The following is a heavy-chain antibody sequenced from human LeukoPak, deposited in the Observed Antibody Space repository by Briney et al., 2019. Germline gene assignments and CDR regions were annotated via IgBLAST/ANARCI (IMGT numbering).Heavy chain of an antibody. CDR2: ISSSGSTI. D-gene: IGHD3-3*01. V-gene: IGHV3-11*04. CDR3: ARDAHWSGYYWFDP. J-gene: IGHJ5*02. CDR1: GGSISSGSYY. Sequence: LSLTCTVSGGSISSGSYYWSWIRQAPGKGLEWVSYISSSGSTIYYADSVKGRFTISRDNAKNSLYLQMNSLRAEDTAVYYCARDAHWSGYYWFDPWGQGTLVTVSS.